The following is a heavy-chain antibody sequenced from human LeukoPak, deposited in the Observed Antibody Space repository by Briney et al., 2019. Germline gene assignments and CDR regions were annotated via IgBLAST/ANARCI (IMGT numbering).Heavy chain of an antibody. CDR2: MNPNSGNT. Sequence: APVKVSCKASGYTFTSYDINWVRQATGQGLEWMGWMNPNSGNTGYAQKFQGRVTMTRNTSISTAYMELSSLRSEDTAVYYCATFMVRGVIKDYWGQGTLVTVSS. J-gene: IGHJ4*02. D-gene: IGHD3-10*01. CDR1: GYTFTSYD. CDR3: ATFMVRGVIKDY. V-gene: IGHV1-8*01.